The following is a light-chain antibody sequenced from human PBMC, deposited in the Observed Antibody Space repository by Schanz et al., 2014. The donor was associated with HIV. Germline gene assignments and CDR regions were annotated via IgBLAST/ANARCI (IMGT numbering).Light chain of an antibody. CDR3: HQYGSSPPYT. Sequence: EIVLTQSPGTLSLSPGERATLSCRASQSVSSSYLAWYQQKPGQPPRLLIYGASSRATDIPDRFSGSGSGTDFTLTISRLEPEDFAVYYCHQYGSSPPYTFGQGTKLEIK. CDR2: GAS. J-gene: IGKJ2*01. V-gene: IGKV3-20*01. CDR1: QSVSSSY.